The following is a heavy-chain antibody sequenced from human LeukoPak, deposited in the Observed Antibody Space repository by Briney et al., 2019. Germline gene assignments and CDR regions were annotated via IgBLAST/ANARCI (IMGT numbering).Heavy chain of an antibody. J-gene: IGHJ3*02. CDR3: ATDRGHAFDI. Sequence: GGSLRLSCAASGFTFSSYWMHWVRQAPGKGLVWVSRIYSDGSGTTYAESVKGRFTISRDNAKKMLFLQMNSLTAEDTAVYYCATDRGHAFDIWGQGTMVTVS. D-gene: IGHD3-10*01. V-gene: IGHV3-74*01. CDR2: IYSDGSGT. CDR1: GFTFSSYW.